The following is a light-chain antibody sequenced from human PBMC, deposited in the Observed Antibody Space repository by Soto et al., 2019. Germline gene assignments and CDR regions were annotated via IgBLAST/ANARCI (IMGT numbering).Light chain of an antibody. CDR2: DAS. V-gene: IGKV3D-20*02. Sequence: EIVLTQSPGTLSLSPGERATLSCRASQSVTSNYLAWYQQKPGQAPRLLIFDASKRATGIPARFSCSGSGTDFTLTISSLETEELAVYYCQHISNVPSWTFGAGTKVESK. J-gene: IGKJ1*01. CDR3: QHISNVPSWT. CDR1: QSVTSNY.